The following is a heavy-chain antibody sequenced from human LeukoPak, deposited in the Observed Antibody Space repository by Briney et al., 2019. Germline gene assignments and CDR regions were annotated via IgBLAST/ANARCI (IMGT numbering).Heavy chain of an antibody. D-gene: IGHD3-10*01. J-gene: IGHJ5*02. CDR2: IYYSGST. CDR3: ARARTYGSGSYSANWFDP. CDR1: GVSISSYY. V-gene: IGHV4-59*01. Sequence: PSETLSLTCTVSGVSISSYYWSWIRQPPGKGLEWLGYIYYSGSTNYNPSLKSRVTMSVDTSKDQFSLKLSSVTAADTAVYYCARARTYGSGSYSANWFDPWGQGTLVTVSA.